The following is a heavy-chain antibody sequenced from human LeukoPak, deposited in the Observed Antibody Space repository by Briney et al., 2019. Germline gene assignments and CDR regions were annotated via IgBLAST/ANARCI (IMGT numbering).Heavy chain of an antibody. CDR3: AKDIGFRITMVRGVITRLFDY. V-gene: IGHV3-7*03. Sequence: QAGGSLRLSCAASGFTFSSYWMSWVRQAPGKGLEWVANIKQDGSEKYYVDSVKSRFTISRDNAKNSLYLQMNSLRAEDTALYYCAKDIGFRITMVRGVITRLFDYWGQGTLVTVSS. CDR2: IKQDGSEK. D-gene: IGHD3-10*01. J-gene: IGHJ4*02. CDR1: GFTFSSYW.